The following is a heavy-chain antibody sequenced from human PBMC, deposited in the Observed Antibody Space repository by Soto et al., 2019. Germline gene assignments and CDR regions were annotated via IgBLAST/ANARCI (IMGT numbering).Heavy chain of an antibody. CDR3: ARGIPITIFGVVMRGYMDV. Sequence: SETLSLTCAVYGGSFSGYYWSWIRQPPGKGLEWIGEINHSGSTNYNPSLKSRVTISVDTSKSQFSLKLSSVTAADTAVYYCARGIPITIFGVVMRGYMDVWGKGTTVTVSS. J-gene: IGHJ6*03. V-gene: IGHV4-34*01. CDR1: GGSFSGYY. D-gene: IGHD3-3*01. CDR2: INHSGST.